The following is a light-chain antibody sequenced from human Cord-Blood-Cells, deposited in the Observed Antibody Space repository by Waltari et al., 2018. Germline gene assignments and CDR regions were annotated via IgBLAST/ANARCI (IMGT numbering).Light chain of an antibody. Sequence: DVVMTQSPLSLPVTLGQPASISCRSSQSLVYSDGNTYLNWFQQRPSQSPRRLIYKVSNCDSGVPDRFSGSGSGTDFTLKISRVEAEDVGVYYCMQGTHWPLTFGGGTKVEIK. CDR2: KVS. CDR3: MQGTHWPLT. V-gene: IGKV2D-30*01. CDR1: QSLVYSDGNTY. J-gene: IGKJ4*01.